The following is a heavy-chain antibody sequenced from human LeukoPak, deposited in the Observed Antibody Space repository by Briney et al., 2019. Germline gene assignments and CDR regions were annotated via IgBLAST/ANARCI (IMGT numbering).Heavy chain of an antibody. J-gene: IGHJ6*03. CDR3: ARGSISNPRGKYYYYYYMDV. CDR2: ISAYNGNT. CDR1: GYTFTSYG. V-gene: IGHV1-18*01. D-gene: IGHD4-11*01. Sequence: ASVKVSCKASGYTFTSYGISWVRQAPGQGLEWMGWISAYNGNTNYAQKLQGRVTMTTDTSTSTAYMELRSLRSDDTAVYYCARGSISNPRGKYYYYYYMDVWGKGTTVTVSS.